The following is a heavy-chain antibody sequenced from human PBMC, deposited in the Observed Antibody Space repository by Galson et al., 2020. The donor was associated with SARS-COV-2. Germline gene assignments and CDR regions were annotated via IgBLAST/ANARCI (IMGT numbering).Heavy chain of an antibody. V-gene: IGHV3-23*01. CDR2: ISGSGGST. Sequence: GGSLRLSCAASGFTFSSYAMSWVRQAPGKGLEWVSVISGSGGSTYYADSADSVKGRFTISRDNSKNTLYLQINSLRAEDTAVYYCAKDSGITGILGRFEYWGQGTLVTVSS. CDR3: AKDSGITGILGRFEY. CDR1: GFTFSSYA. J-gene: IGHJ4*02. D-gene: IGHD1-20*01.